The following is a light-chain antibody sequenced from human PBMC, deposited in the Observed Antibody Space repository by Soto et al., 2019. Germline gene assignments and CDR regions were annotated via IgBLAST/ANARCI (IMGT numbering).Light chain of an antibody. CDR1: QGVTTN. CDR3: QQYNNLPFS. V-gene: IGKV3-15*01. J-gene: IGKJ5*01. Sequence: VMTNPPATLSVSPGERATLSCRAGQGVTTNFAWYQQKSGQSPRLLIYDVSIRATGVPARFSATGSETDFTLTISGLQSEDSAVYFCQQYNNLPFSFGQGTRLEIK. CDR2: DVS.